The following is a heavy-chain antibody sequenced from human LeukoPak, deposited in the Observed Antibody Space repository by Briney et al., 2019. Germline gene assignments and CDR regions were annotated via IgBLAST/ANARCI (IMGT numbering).Heavy chain of an antibody. Sequence: GGSLRLSYAASGFTFSSYGMHWVRQAPGKGLERVAVIWYDGSNKYYADSVKGRFTISRDNSKNTLYLQMSSLRSEDTAVYYCARDNYAGANWFDPWGQGTLVTVSS. V-gene: IGHV3-33*01. CDR3: ARDNYAGANWFDP. CDR2: IWYDGSNK. J-gene: IGHJ5*02. CDR1: GFTFSSYG. D-gene: IGHD1-7*01.